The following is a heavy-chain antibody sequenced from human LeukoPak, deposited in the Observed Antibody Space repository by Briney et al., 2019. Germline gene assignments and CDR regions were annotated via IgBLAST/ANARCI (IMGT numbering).Heavy chain of an antibody. V-gene: IGHV4-61*02. CDR2: IYTSGST. CDR3: ASSDFWSGYYTRFDY. J-gene: IGHJ4*02. CDR1: GGSISSGSYY. D-gene: IGHD3-3*01. Sequence: SQTLSLTCTVSGGSISSGSYYWRWIRQPAGTGLEWLGRIYTSGSTNYNPSLKSRVTISVDTSKNQFSLKLSSVTAADTAVYYCASSDFWSGYYTRFDYWGQGTLVTVSS.